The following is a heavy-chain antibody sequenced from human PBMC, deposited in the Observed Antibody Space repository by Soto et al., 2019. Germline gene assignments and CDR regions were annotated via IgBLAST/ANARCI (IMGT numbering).Heavy chain of an antibody. CDR2: ISSSSSTI. V-gene: IGHV3-48*01. D-gene: IGHD2-8*01. CDR3: ARDADAVLMVYATGVFAFDI. J-gene: IGHJ3*02. Sequence: GGSLRLSCAASGFTFSSYSMNWVRQAPGKGLEWVSYISSSSSTIYYADSVKGRFTISRDNAKNSLYLQMNSLRAEDTAVYYCARDADAVLMVYATGVFAFDIWGQGTMVTVSS. CDR1: GFTFSSYS.